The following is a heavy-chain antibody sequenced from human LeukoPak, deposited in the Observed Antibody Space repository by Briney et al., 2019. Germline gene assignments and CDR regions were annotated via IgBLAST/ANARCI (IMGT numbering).Heavy chain of an antibody. D-gene: IGHD3-10*01. Sequence: HPGGSLRLSCAASGFTLSTYTMSWVRQAPGKGLEWVSAISGSGGSTYYADSVKGRFTISRDNSKNTLYLQMNSLRTEDTAVYYCAKTPNGSGRNHPPYYFDYWGQGTLVTVSS. CDR2: ISGSGGST. CDR1: GFTLSTYT. V-gene: IGHV3-23*01. J-gene: IGHJ4*02. CDR3: AKTPNGSGRNHPPYYFDY.